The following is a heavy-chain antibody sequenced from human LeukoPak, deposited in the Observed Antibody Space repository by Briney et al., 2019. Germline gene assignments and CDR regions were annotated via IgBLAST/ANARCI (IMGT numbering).Heavy chain of an antibody. CDR3: ARENWVFDY. D-gene: IGHD7-27*01. Sequence: SETLSLTCVVSGYSISSGYHCGWIRQPPGEGLEWIGSVYRSGSTYYNPSLKSRVTISVDTSKNQISLKVRSVTAADTAVYYCARENWVFDYWGQGILVTVSS. V-gene: IGHV4-38-2*02. CDR2: VYRSGST. J-gene: IGHJ4*02. CDR1: GYSISSGYH.